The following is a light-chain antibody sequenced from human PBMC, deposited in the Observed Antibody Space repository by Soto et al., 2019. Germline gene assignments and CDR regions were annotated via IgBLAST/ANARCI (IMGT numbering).Light chain of an antibody. CDR2: DVR. CDR3: SSYTSSLGVV. Sequence: QSALTQPASVSGSPGQSITISCTGTSSDVGGYNYVSWYQQHPGKAPRLMIYDVRNRPSGVSDRFSGSKSGNTASLTISGLQTEDESDYYCSSYTSSLGVVFGGGTKLTVL. V-gene: IGLV2-14*01. CDR1: SSDVGGYNY. J-gene: IGLJ2*01.